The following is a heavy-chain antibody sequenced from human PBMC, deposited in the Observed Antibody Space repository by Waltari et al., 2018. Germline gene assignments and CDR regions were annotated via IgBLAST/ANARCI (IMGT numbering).Heavy chain of an antibody. Sequence: QVQVVQSGAEVKKPGASVKVSCRVSGFSPSELSIHGGRQAHAKGFEWMGSFDPEEGERIYARNFQGRITMTEDTATDTAYLEVISLRSEDTAVYYCAAGFGGTYGKHWGQGTLVSVSS. CDR2: FDPEEGER. J-gene: IGHJ1*01. CDR3: AAGFGGTYGKH. CDR1: GFSPSELS. V-gene: IGHV1-24*01. D-gene: IGHD1-26*01.